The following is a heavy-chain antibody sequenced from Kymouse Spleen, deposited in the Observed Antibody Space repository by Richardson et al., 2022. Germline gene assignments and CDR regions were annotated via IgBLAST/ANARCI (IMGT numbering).Heavy chain of an antibody. CDR1: GFTFSSYG. CDR3: AKDLDIAAAGYFDY. J-gene: IGHJ4*02. D-gene: IGHD6-13*01. CDR2: ISYDGSNK. V-gene: IGHV3-30*18. Sequence: QVQLVESGGGVVQPGRSLRLSCAASGFTFSSYGMHWVRQAPGKGLEWVAVISYDGSNKYYADSVKGRFTISRDNSKNTLYLQMNSLRAEDTAVYYCAKDLDIAAAGYFDYWGQGTLVTVSS.